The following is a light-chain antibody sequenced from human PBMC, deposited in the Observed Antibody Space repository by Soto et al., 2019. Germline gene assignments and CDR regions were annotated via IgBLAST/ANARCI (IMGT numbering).Light chain of an antibody. CDR3: QQYGSTPWT. CDR2: GAS. V-gene: IGKV3-20*01. CDR1: QSVSSSY. J-gene: IGKJ1*01. Sequence: EIVLTKSPGTLSLSPGERATLSSRASQSVSSSYLSWYQQKPGQAPRLLIYGASSRATGIPDRFSGSGSGIDFTLIISRLEPEDFAVYYCQQYGSTPWTFGQGTKVEIK.